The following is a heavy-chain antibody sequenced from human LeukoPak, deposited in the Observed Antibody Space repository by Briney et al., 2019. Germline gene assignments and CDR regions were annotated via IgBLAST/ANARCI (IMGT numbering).Heavy chain of an antibody. CDR3: AKAIYSSSRMDV. J-gene: IGHJ6*02. D-gene: IGHD6-13*01. Sequence: GGSLRLSCAASGFTFTNYAMNWVRQAPGKGLEWVSSISGSGDDTSYADSVKGRFTISRDNSKNTLYLQMNSLRAEDTAVYYCAKAIYSSSRMDVWGQGTTVTVSS. CDR1: GFTFTNYA. V-gene: IGHV3-23*01. CDR2: ISGSGDDT.